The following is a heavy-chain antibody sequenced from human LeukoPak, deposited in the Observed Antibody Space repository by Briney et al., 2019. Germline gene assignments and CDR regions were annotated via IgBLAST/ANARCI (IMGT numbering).Heavy chain of an antibody. D-gene: IGHD1-26*01. CDR3: ARVGVEQNWFDP. J-gene: IGHJ5*02. V-gene: IGHV1-69*13. Sequence: ASVKVSCKASGGTFSSYAISWVRQAPGQGLEWMGGIIPIFGTANYAQKFQGRVTITADESTSTAYMELSSLRSEDTAVYYCARVGVEQNWFDPWGQGTLVTVSS. CDR2: IIPIFGTA. CDR1: GGTFSSYA.